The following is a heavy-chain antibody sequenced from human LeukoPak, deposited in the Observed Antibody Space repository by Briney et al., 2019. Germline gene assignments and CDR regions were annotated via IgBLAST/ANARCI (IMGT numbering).Heavy chain of an antibody. V-gene: IGHV3-23*01. D-gene: IGHD4-11*01. CDR2: ISGSGGST. CDR1: GFTFRSYE. J-gene: IGHJ6*03. CDR3: ANSNYYYMDV. Sequence: GGSLRLSCAASGFTFRSYEMNWVRQAPGKGLEWVSAISGSGGSTYYADSVKGRFTISRDNSNNTLYLQMNSLRAEDTAVYYCANSNYYYMDVWGKGTTVTVSS.